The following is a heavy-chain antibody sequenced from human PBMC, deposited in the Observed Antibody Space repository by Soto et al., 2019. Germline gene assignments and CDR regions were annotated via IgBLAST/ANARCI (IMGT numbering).Heavy chain of an antibody. CDR3: AKDAVYKDGLWLMDS. V-gene: IGHV3-23*01. CDR1: GFTISTYA. J-gene: IGHJ5*02. D-gene: IGHD2-21*01. CDR2: VTGSGGQI. Sequence: GGSLRLSCAASGFTISTYAMTWVRQAPGKGLECVSGVTGSGGQIHYADSVKGRFTISKDNSKNTLYLQMSSLREEDTALYYCAKDAVYKDGLWLMDSWGQGTLVTVS.